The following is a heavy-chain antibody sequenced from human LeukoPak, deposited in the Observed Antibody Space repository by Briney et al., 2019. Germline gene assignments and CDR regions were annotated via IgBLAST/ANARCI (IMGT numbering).Heavy chain of an antibody. D-gene: IGHD3-10*01. CDR1: GFTFSDYY. J-gene: IGHJ4*02. Sequence: GGSLRLSCVVSGFTFSDYYMSWIRQAPGKGLECVSYISSSGNNIYYADSVKGRFTISRDNAKNSLYLQMNSLRAEDTAVYYCARDWAGGPHDYWGQGTLVTVSS. V-gene: IGHV3-11*04. CDR3: ARDWAGGPHDY. CDR2: ISSSGNNI.